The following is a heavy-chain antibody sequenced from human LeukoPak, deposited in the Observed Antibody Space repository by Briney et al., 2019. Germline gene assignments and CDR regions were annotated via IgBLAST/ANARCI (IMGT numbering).Heavy chain of an antibody. CDR1: GYSISSGYY. CDR2: IYHSGST. D-gene: IGHD3-3*01. Sequence: SETLSLTCTVSGYSISSGYYWGWIRQPPGKGLEWIGSIYHSGSTYYNPSLKSRVTISVDTSKNQFSLKLSSVTAADTAVYYCSRHPRMTTFGVIKKGGNWFDPWGQGTLVTVSS. CDR3: SRHPRMTTFGVIKKGGNWFDP. J-gene: IGHJ5*02. V-gene: IGHV4-38-2*02.